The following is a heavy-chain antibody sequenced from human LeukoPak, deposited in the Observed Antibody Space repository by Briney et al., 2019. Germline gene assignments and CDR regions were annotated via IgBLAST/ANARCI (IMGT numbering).Heavy chain of an antibody. CDR1: GFTFSSYA. V-gene: IGHV3-23*01. Sequence: LPGGSLRLSCAASGFTFSSYAMSWVRQAPGKGLEGVSAISGSGGSTYYADSVKGRFTISRDNSKNSLYLQMNSLRAEDTAVYYCARGSGIAAAGGCCDYWGQGTLVTVSS. J-gene: IGHJ4*02. D-gene: IGHD6-13*01. CDR3: ARGSGIAAAGGCCDY. CDR2: ISGSGGST.